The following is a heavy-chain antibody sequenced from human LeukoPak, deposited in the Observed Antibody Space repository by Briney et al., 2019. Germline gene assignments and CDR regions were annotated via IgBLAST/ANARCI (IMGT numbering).Heavy chain of an antibody. CDR1: GFIFTNYA. CDR2: ISGSGSST. CDR3: AKCSLTSSSGSRFAY. J-gene: IGHJ4*02. V-gene: IGHV3-23*01. Sequence: GGSLRLSCAASGFIFTNYAMTWVRQAPGKGLEWVSDISGSGSSTFYADSVKGRFTISRDNSQNTLYLQMNNLTVEDTAVYYCAKCSLTSSSGSRFAYWDQGTLVTVSS. D-gene: IGHD2-2*01.